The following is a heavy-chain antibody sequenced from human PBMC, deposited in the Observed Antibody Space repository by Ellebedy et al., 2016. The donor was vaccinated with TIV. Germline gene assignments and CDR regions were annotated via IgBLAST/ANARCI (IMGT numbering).Heavy chain of an antibody. Sequence: GSLRLXXTVSGGSISSSSYYWGWIRQPPGKGLEWIGSIYYSGSTYYNPSLKSRVTISVDTSKNQFSLKLSSVTAADTAVYYCARANDCSGGSCYSGKTYYFDYWGQGTLVTVSS. V-gene: IGHV4-39*07. CDR1: GGSISSSSYY. D-gene: IGHD2-15*01. J-gene: IGHJ4*02. CDR3: ARANDCSGGSCYSGKTYYFDY. CDR2: IYYSGST.